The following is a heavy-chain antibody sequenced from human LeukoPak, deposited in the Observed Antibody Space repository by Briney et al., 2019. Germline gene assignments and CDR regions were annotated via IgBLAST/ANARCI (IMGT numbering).Heavy chain of an antibody. J-gene: IGHJ4*02. CDR1: GYTFTSYG. CDR2: ISAYNGNT. V-gene: IGHV1-18*01. D-gene: IGHD3-22*01. Sequence: GASVKVSCKASGYTFTSYGISWVRQAPGQGLEWMGWISAYNGNTNYAQKFQGRVTMTEDTSTDTAYMELSSLRSEDTAVYYCATVRGSGYYYYYWGQGTLVTVSS. CDR3: ATVRGSGYYYYY.